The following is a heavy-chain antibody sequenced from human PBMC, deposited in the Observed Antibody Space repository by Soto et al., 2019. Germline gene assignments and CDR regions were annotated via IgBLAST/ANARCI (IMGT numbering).Heavy chain of an antibody. V-gene: IGHV3-23*01. D-gene: IGHD5-12*01. J-gene: IGHJ4*02. CDR2: ISGSGGST. CDR1: GFTFSSYA. CDR3: AKSRGGWLQFPVDY. Sequence: GGSLRLSCAASGFTFSSYAMSWVRQAPGKGLEWVSAISGSGGSTYYADSVKGRFTISRDNSKNTLYLQMNSLRAEDTAVYYCAKSRGGWLQFPVDYWGQGTLVTVSS.